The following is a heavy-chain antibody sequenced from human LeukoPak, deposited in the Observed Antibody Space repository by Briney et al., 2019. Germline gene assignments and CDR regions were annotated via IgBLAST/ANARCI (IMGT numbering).Heavy chain of an antibody. CDR3: ARDPPAVAANTYG. Sequence: GGSLRLSCAASGVTVGNNYMNWVRQAPGKGLEWVSLIYSGGSTHCADSVKGRFTISRDNSKNTLYLQMNSLRVDDTAVYYCARDPPAVAANTYGWGQGTLVTVSS. CDR2: IYSGGST. D-gene: IGHD6-6*01. J-gene: IGHJ4*02. CDR1: GVTVGNNY. V-gene: IGHV3-66*01.